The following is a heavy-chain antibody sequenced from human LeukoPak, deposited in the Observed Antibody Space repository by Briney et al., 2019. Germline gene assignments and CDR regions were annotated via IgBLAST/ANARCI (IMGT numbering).Heavy chain of an antibody. J-gene: IGHJ5*02. V-gene: IGHV3-23*01. D-gene: IGHD5-18*01. CDR3: AKHLRYSYGYSWFDP. CDR2: ISGSGGST. Sequence: GGSLRLCCAASGFTFSSYAMSWVRQAPGKGLEWVSAISGSGGSTYYADSVKGRFTISRDNSKNTLYLRMNSLRAEDTAVYYCAKHLRYSYGYSWFDPWGQGTLVTVSS. CDR1: GFTFSSYA.